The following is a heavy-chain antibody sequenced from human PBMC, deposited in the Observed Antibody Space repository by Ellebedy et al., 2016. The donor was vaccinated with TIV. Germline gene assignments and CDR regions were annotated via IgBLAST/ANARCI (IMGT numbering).Heavy chain of an antibody. CDR1: GLTFADYA. Sequence: GGSLRLSCAASGLTFADYAMHWVRQAPGKGLEWVSGISWNSGSIGYADSVKGRFTISRDNAKNSLYLQMNSLRAEDTAVYFCARDWPDSSSPFWGQGTLVTVSS. CDR2: ISWNSGSI. CDR3: ARDWPDSSSPF. V-gene: IGHV3-9*01. J-gene: IGHJ4*02. D-gene: IGHD6-6*01.